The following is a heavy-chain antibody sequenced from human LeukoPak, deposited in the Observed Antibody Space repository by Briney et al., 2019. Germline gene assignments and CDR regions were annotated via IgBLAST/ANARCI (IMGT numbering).Heavy chain of an antibody. Sequence: PGGSLRLSCAASGFTFSSYSMNWVRQAPGKGLEWVSYISSSSSTMYYADSVKGRFTISRDNAKNSLYLQMNSLRAEDTAVYYCARVTWIQLCLDYWGQGTLVTVSS. CDR1: GFTFSSYS. J-gene: IGHJ4*02. V-gene: IGHV3-48*01. CDR3: ARVTWIQLCLDY. CDR2: ISSSSSTM. D-gene: IGHD5-18*01.